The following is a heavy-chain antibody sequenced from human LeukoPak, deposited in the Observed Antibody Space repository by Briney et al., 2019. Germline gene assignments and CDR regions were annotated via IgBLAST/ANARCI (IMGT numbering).Heavy chain of an antibody. CDR3: ARAAYSGSYHSDY. V-gene: IGHV4-59*01. CDR2: IYHSGNT. D-gene: IGHD1-26*01. Sequence: PSETLSLTCTVSGGSISTYYWSWIRQPPGKGLEWIGYIYHSGNTNYNPSLKSRVTISVDTSKNQFSLKLSSVTAADTAVYYCARAAYSGSYHSDYWGQGTLVTVSS. J-gene: IGHJ4*02. CDR1: GGSISTYY.